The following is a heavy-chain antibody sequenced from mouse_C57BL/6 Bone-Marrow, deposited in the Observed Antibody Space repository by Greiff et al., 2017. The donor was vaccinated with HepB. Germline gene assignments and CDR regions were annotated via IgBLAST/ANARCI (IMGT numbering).Heavy chain of an antibody. V-gene: IGHV5-4*01. CDR1: GFTFSSYA. Sequence: EVQVVESGGGLVKPGGSLKLSCAASGFTFSSYAMSWVRQTPEKRLEWVATISDGGSYTYYPDNVKGRFTISRDNAKNNLYLQMSHLKSEDTAMYYCARDGEGYYAGFAYWGQGTLVTVSA. CDR2: ISDGGSYT. J-gene: IGHJ3*01. D-gene: IGHD2-3*01. CDR3: ARDGEGYYAGFAY.